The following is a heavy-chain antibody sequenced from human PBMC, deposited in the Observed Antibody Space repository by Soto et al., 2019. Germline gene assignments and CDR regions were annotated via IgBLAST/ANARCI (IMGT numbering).Heavy chain of an antibody. CDR2: FNPIFETA. J-gene: IGHJ6*02. CDR3: TMGITLIRGVIPPGYYYGMDV. V-gene: IGHV1-69*01. CDR1: GGTFSSYA. Sequence: QVQLVQSGAEVKKPGSSVKVSCKASGGTFSSYAISWVRQAPGQGLERMGGFNPIFETANYAQKFQGRVTITADETTNAAYMELSSLRSEDTAVYYCTMGITLIRGVIPPGYYYGMDVWGQGATVAVSS. D-gene: IGHD3-10*01.